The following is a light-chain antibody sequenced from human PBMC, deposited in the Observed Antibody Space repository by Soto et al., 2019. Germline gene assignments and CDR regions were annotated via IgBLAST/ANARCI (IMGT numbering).Light chain of an antibody. J-gene: IGKJ3*01. CDR2: GAS. CDR3: QHYNSWPT. Sequence: EIVMTQSPATLSVSPGEEATLSCRASQSVSSNLAWYQQKTGQAPRLLIYGASTRATGIPARFSGGGSGTEFTLTISSLQSEDSALYYCQHYNSWPTFGPGTKVDIK. V-gene: IGKV3-15*01. CDR1: QSVSSN.